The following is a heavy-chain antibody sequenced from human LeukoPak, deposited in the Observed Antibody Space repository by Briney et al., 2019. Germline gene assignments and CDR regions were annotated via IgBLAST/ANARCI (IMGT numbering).Heavy chain of an antibody. Sequence: GGSLRLSCAASGFTFSSYYMNWVRQAPGKGLVWVARINSDGSSTDYADSVKGRFTNSRDNAKNAVYLQMNSLRAEDTAVYYCARGWDGYSYGIWGQGTLVTVSS. CDR3: ARGWDGYSYGI. CDR2: INSDGSST. D-gene: IGHD5-18*01. J-gene: IGHJ4*02. CDR1: GFTFSSYY. V-gene: IGHV3-74*01.